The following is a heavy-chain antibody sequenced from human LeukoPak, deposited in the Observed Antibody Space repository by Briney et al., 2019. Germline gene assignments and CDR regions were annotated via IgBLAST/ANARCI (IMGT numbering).Heavy chain of an antibody. J-gene: IGHJ5*02. CDR1: GYTFTSYA. Sequence: GASVKVSCKASGYTFTSYAMNWVRQAPGQGLEWMGWINTNTGNPTYAQGFTGRFVFSLDTSVSTAYLQISSLKAEDTAVYYCARDVVLLWFGELGGNWFDPWGQGTLVTVSS. D-gene: IGHD3-10*01. V-gene: IGHV7-4-1*02. CDR3: ARDVVLLWFGELGGNWFDP. CDR2: INTNTGNP.